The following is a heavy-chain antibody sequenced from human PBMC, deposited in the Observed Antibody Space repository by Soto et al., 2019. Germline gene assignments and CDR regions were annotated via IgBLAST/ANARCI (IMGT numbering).Heavy chain of an antibody. Sequence: EVPLVESGGGLVQPGGSLRLSCAASGFTFSSYWMHWVRQAPGKGLVWVSRINSDGSSTSYADSVKGRFTISRDNEKMTLKLQMNRLRGEDTAVYYSKGGNYYDSSVIGKVDYWGQGTLVTVSS. V-gene: IGHV3-74*01. CDR2: INSDGSST. D-gene: IGHD3-22*01. CDR3: KGGNYYDSSVIGKVDY. CDR1: GFTFSSYW. J-gene: IGHJ4*02.